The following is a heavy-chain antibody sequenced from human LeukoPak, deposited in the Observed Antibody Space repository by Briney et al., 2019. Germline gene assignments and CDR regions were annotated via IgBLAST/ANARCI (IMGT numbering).Heavy chain of an antibody. CDR1: GGSVSSGGYS. CDR3: ARGGTLMTMVN. D-gene: IGHD4/OR15-4a*01. J-gene: IGHJ4*02. CDR2: IYYSGST. V-gene: IGHV4-39*06. Sequence: SETLSLTCTVSGGSVSSGGYSWGWIRQPPGKGLGWIGTIYYSGSTYYDPSLKSRVTISVDTSKNQFPLNLNSVTAADTAVYYCARGGTLMTMVNWGQGTLVTVSS.